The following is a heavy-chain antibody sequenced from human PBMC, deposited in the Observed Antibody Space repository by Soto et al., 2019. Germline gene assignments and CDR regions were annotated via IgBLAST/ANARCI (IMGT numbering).Heavy chain of an antibody. D-gene: IGHD1-1*01. CDR2: VYATGTT. V-gene: IGHV4-4*07. CDR3: VRDGTKTLRDWFDP. CDR1: GASISGFY. J-gene: IGHJ5*02. Sequence: SVTLSLTCTVSGASISGFYWSWIRKSAGKGLEWIGRVYATGTTDYNPSLKSRVMMSVDTSKKQFSLKLRSVTAADTAVYYCVRDGTKTLRDWFDPWGQGISVTVS.